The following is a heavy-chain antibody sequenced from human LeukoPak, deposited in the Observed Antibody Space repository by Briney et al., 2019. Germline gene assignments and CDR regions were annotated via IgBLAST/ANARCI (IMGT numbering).Heavy chain of an antibody. Sequence: GGSLRLSCAASGFAVSRNYMTWVRQAPGKGLEWVSAISGSGGSTYYADSVKGRFTISRDNSKNTLYLQMNSLRAEDTAVYYCAKDGGGSYYWFDPWGQGTLVTVSS. CDR3: AKDGGGSYYWFDP. D-gene: IGHD1-26*01. J-gene: IGHJ5*02. V-gene: IGHV3-23*01. CDR2: ISGSGGST. CDR1: GFAVSRNY.